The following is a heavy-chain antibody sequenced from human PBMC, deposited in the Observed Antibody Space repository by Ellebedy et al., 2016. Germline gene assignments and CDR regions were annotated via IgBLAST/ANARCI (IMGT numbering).Heavy chain of an antibody. Sequence: SETLSLXCTVSGGSISSSSYYWGWIRQPPGKGLEWIGSIYYSGSTYYNPSLKSRVTISVDTSKNQFSLKLSSVTAADTAVYYCAGTESIAATLFDYWGQGTLVTVSS. CDR2: IYYSGST. D-gene: IGHD6-6*01. J-gene: IGHJ4*02. CDR3: AGTESIAATLFDY. CDR1: GGSISSSSYY. V-gene: IGHV4-39*01.